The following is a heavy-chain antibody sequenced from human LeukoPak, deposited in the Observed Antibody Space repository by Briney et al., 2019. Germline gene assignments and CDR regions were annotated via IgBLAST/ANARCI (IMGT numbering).Heavy chain of an antibody. V-gene: IGHV3-30*04. CDR2: ISYDGSNK. CDR1: GFTFSSYA. J-gene: IGHJ4*02. CDR3: ARDLRWFGEFSSVFDY. Sequence: GGSLRLSCAASGFTFSSYAMHWVRQAPGKGLEWVAVISYDGSNKYYADSVKGRFTISRDNSKNTLYLQMNSLRAEDTAVYYCARDLRWFGEFSSVFDYWGQGTLVTVSS. D-gene: IGHD3-10*01.